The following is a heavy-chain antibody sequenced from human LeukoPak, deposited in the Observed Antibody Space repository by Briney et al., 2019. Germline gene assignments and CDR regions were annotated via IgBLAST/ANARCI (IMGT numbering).Heavy chain of an antibody. CDR1: GGSFSGYY. Sequence: SETLSLTCAVYGGSFSGYYWSWIRQPPGKGLEWIGEINHSGSTNYNPSLKSRVTISVDTSKNQFSLKLSSVTAADTAVYYCARAYGDYERGIDYWGQGTLVTVSS. CDR3: ARAYGDYERGIDY. CDR2: INHSGST. D-gene: IGHD4-17*01. V-gene: IGHV4-34*01. J-gene: IGHJ4*02.